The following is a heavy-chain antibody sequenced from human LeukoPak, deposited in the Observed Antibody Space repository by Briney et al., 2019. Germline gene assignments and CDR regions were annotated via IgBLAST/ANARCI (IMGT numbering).Heavy chain of an antibody. V-gene: IGHV1-18*01. D-gene: IGHD3-22*01. Sequence: GASVKVSCKASGYTFTSYGISWVRQAPRQGLEWMGGISAYNGNTNYAQKLQGRVTMTTDTSTSTAYMNLRSLRSDDTAVYYCAREVPYDTSRYYQPFDYWGQGTLVTVSS. CDR2: ISAYNGNT. CDR1: GYTFTSYG. J-gene: IGHJ4*02. CDR3: AREVPYDTSRYYQPFDY.